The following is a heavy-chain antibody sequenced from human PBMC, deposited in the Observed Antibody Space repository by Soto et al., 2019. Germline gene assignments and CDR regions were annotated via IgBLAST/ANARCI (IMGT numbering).Heavy chain of an antibody. CDR2: ISGSGGST. V-gene: IGHV3-23*01. Sequence: EVQLLESGGGLVQPGGSLRLSCAASGFTFSSYAMSWVRQAPGKGLEWVSAISGSGGSTYYADSVKGRFTISRDNSKNTLDLQMNSLRAEDTAVYYCAKAPSSSHRYGWFDPWGQGTLVTVSS. CDR1: GFTFSSYA. J-gene: IGHJ5*02. D-gene: IGHD6-6*01. CDR3: AKAPSSSHRYGWFDP.